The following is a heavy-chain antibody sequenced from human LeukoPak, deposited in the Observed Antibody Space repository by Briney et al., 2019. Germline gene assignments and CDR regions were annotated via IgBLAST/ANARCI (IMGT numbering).Heavy chain of an antibody. D-gene: IGHD3-22*01. CDR3: ARVGDSSGYYLDY. V-gene: IGHV1-3*01. CDR2: INAGNGNT. Sequence: ASVKVSCKASGYTFTSYAMHWVRQAPGQRLEWMGWINAGNGNTKYSQKFQGRVTITRDTSASTAYMELSSLRSEDTAAYYCARVGDSSGYYLDYWGQGTLVTVSS. CDR1: GYTFTSYA. J-gene: IGHJ4*02.